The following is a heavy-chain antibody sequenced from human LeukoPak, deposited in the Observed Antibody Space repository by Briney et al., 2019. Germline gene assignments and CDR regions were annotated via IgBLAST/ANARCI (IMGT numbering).Heavy chain of an antibody. CDR1: GYTLTELS. CDR2: FDPEDGET. Sequence: ASVKVSCKVSGYTLTELSMHWVRQAPGKGLEWMGGFDPEDGETIYAQKFQGRVTMTEDTSTDTAYMELSSLRSEDTAVYYCATTGGNYYYYGMDVWGQGTTVTVSS. J-gene: IGHJ6*02. CDR3: ATTGGNYYYYGMDV. V-gene: IGHV1-24*01. D-gene: IGHD3-9*01.